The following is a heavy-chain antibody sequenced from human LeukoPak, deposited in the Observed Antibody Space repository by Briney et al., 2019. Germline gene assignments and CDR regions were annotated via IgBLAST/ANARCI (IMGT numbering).Heavy chain of an antibody. CDR2: MYHSGDT. CDR1: GYSVSSGYY. CDR3: ARELIEATAYNYFDP. V-gene: IGHV4-38-2*02. D-gene: IGHD6-25*01. J-gene: IGHJ5*02. Sequence: PSETLSLTCTVSGYSVSSGYYWGWIRQPPGKGLEWIGSMYHSGDTYYNPSLKSRVTISVDTSKNQLSLKLSSVTAADTAVYYCARELIEATAYNYFDPWGQGTLVTVSS.